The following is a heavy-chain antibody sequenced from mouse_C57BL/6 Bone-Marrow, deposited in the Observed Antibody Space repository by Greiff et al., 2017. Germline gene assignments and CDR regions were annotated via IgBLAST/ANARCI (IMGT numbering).Heavy chain of an antibody. D-gene: IGHD2-3*01. Sequence: EVKLVESGPELVKPGASVKISCKASGYSFTDYNMNWVKQSNGKSLEWIGVINPNYGTTSYNQKFKGKATLTVDQSSSTAYMQLNSLTSEDSAVYYCASRYDGPYYFDYWGQGTTLTVSS. CDR3: ASRYDGPYYFDY. J-gene: IGHJ2*01. CDR1: GYSFTDYN. CDR2: INPNYGTT. V-gene: IGHV1-39*01.